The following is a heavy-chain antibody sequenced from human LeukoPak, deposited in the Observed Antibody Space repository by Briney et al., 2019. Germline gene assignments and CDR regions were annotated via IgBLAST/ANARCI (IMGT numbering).Heavy chain of an antibody. CDR2: ILNSGTT. D-gene: IGHD1-14*01. V-gene: IGHV4-61*08. CDR1: GDSVSSGGYF. J-gene: IGHJ5*02. CDR3: ARRDHTGRSHAWFDP. Sequence: KSSETLSLTCTVSGDSVSSGGYFWTWIRQPPGKGLEWLGYILNSGTTKYNPSLKSRITISVDTSKNQFSLKLTSVTAADTAVYYCARRDHTGRSHAWFDPWGQGTLVTVSS.